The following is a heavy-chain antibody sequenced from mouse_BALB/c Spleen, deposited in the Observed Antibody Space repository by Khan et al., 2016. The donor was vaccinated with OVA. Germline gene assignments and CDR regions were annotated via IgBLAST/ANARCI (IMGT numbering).Heavy chain of an antibody. V-gene: IGHV3-2*02. CDR1: GYSITTDYA. J-gene: IGHJ2*01. CDR2: ISYSGNT. CDR3: ARVYGGDFDY. D-gene: IGHD1-1*01. Sequence: EVQLQESGPGLVKPSQSLSLTCTVTGYSITTDYAWYWIRQFPGNKLEWMGYISYSGNTKYNPSLKSRISITRDTSKNQFFLQLKSVTTEDTARYYCARVYGGDFDYGGQGTTLTVSS.